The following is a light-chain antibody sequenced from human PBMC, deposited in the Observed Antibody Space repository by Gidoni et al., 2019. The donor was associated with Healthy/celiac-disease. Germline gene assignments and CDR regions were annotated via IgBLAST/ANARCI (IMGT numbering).Light chain of an antibody. J-gene: IGLJ3*02. CDR3: QTWGTGIQV. V-gene: IGLV4-69*01. CDR1: SGHSSFA. Sequence: QVVLTQSPSASASLGASVKLTCTLNSGHSSFAIAWHHQQPQKGPRYLMKVNSDGSHSKGDGIPDRFSGSSSGAERYLTISSLQSEDEADYYCQTWGTGIQVFGGGTKLTVL. CDR2: VNSDGSH.